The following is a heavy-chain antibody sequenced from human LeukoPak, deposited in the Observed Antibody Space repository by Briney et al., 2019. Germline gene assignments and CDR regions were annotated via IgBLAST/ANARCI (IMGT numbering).Heavy chain of an antibody. D-gene: IGHD3-22*01. J-gene: IGHJ6*02. V-gene: IGHV1-69*13. CDR3: ARDKYSYYYDSSGNSYYYYGMDV. Sequence: ASVKVSCKASGGTFSSYAISWVRQAPGQGLEWMGGIIPIFGTANYAQKFQGRVTITADESTSTAYMELSSLRSEDTAVYYCARDKYSYYYDSSGNSYYYYGMDVWGQGTAVTVSS. CDR1: GGTFSSYA. CDR2: IIPIFGTA.